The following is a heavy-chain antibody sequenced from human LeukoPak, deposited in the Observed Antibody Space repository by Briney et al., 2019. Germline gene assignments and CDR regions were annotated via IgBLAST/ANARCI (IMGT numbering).Heavy chain of an antibody. V-gene: IGHV3-48*01. D-gene: IGHD3-3*01. Sequence: GGSLRLSCAASGFTFSSYSMNWVRQAPGKGLEWVSYISSSSSTIYYADSVKGRFTISRDNSKNTLYLQMNSLRAEDTAVYYCASGDFWSGYAMDVWGKGTTVTVSS. CDR2: ISSSSSTI. CDR1: GFTFSSYS. J-gene: IGHJ6*03. CDR3: ASGDFWSGYAMDV.